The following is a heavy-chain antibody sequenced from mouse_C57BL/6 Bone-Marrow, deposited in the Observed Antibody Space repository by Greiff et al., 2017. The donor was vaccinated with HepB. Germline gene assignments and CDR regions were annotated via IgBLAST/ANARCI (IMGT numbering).Heavy chain of an antibody. D-gene: IGHD1-1*01. CDR2: IDPSDSYT. CDR1: GYTFTSYW. V-gene: IGHV1-69*01. CDR3: ARLMSYYYGSSSSLYWYFDV. J-gene: IGHJ1*03. Sequence: QVQLQQPGAELVMPGASVKLSCKASGYTFTSYWMHWVKQRPGQGLEWIGEIDPSDSYTNYNQKFKGKSTLTVDKSSSTAYMQLSSLTSEDSAVYYCARLMSYYYGSSSSLYWYFDVWGTGTTVTVSS.